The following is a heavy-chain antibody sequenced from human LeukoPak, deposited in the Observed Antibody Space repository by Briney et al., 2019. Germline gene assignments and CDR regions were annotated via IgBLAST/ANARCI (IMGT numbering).Heavy chain of an antibody. Sequence: SETLSLTCSVSGVSISSFYWTWIRQVPGKGLEWIGYFYNSGSSDYNPSLKSRVSMSVDTSKNQFSLKLSSVTAADTAVYYCARGKVVAGTPGQNSWDSWGQGTLVTVSS. V-gene: IGHV4-59*12. CDR2: FYNSGSS. CDR1: GVSISSFY. J-gene: IGHJ4*02. CDR3: ARGKVVAGTPGQNSWDS. D-gene: IGHD6-19*01.